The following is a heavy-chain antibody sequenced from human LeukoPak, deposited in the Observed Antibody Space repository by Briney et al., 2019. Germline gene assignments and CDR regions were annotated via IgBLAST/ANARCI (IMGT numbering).Heavy chain of an antibody. D-gene: IGHD6-13*01. CDR2: IKEDGTET. Sequence: GGSLRLSCAASGFMFSSNWMSWVRLAPGKGLEWVANIKEDGTETYYVDSVKGRFTISRDNAKNSLYLQMNSLRAEDTAVHYCANYSGSSRWFDYWGQGTLVTVSS. CDR1: GFMFSSNW. J-gene: IGHJ4*02. V-gene: IGHV3-7*03. CDR3: ANYSGSSRWFDY.